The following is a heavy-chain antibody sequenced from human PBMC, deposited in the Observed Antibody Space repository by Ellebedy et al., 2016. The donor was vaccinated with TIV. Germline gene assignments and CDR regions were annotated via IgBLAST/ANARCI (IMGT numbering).Heavy chain of an antibody. CDR1: GGSISSYY. CDR2: IYYSGST. V-gene: IGHV4-59*01. Sequence: SETLSLXXTVSGGSISSYYWSWIRQPPGKGLEWIGYIYYSGSTNYNPSLKSRVTISVDTSKNQFSLKLSSVTAADTAVYYCARDIGSYYFDYWGQGTLVTVSS. D-gene: IGHD1-26*01. CDR3: ARDIGSYYFDY. J-gene: IGHJ4*02.